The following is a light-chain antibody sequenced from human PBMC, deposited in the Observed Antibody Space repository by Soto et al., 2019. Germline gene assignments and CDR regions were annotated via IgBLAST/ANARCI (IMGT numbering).Light chain of an antibody. V-gene: IGLV2-23*01. J-gene: IGLJ2*01. Sequence: QSALTQSASVSGSPGQSITISCTGTSSDVASYVGSYNLVSWYQQHPGRAPKLMIYEATKRPSGVSNRFSGSKSGNTASLTISGLQAEDEADCYCCSYAGTSTFVFVGGTKVPVL. CDR3: CSYAGTSTFV. CDR1: SSDVASYVGSYNL. CDR2: EAT.